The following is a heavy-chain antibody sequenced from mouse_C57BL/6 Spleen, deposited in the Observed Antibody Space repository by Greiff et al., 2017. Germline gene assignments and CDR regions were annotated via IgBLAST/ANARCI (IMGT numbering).Heavy chain of an antibody. J-gene: IGHJ4*01. CDR1: GYAFSSYW. CDR3: ARGGNSFYAMDY. CDR2: IYPGDGDT. Sequence: VQLVESGAELVKPGASVKISCKASGYAFSSYWMNWVKQRPGKGLEGIGQIYPGDGDTNYNGKFKGKATLTADKSSSTAYMQLSSLTSEDSAVYFCARGGNSFYAMDYWGQGTSVTVSS. D-gene: IGHD2-1*01. V-gene: IGHV1-80*01.